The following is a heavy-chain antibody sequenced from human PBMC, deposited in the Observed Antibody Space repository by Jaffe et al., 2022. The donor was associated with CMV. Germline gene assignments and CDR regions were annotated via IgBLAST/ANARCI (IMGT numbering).Heavy chain of an antibody. D-gene: IGHD5-12*01. J-gene: IGHJ5*02. CDR1: GGPISGYY. V-gene: IGHV4-59*01. CDR2: ISPSGNI. Sequence: QVQLQESGPGLVKPSETLSLTCTVSGGPISGYYWNWIRQPPGRGLEWIGYISPSGNINYNPSLRRRLTISVDTSKNQSSLKLSSVTTADTAVYYCARQSDDVDPGWFDPWGQGTLVTVSP. CDR3: ARQSDDVDPGWFDP.